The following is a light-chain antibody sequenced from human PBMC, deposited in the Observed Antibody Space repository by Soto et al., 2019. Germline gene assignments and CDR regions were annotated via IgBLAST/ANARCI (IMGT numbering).Light chain of an antibody. J-gene: IGKJ1*01. CDR3: QQRSNWPPT. CDR2: DAS. V-gene: IGKV3-11*01. Sequence: EIVLTQSPATLSLSPGERATLSCRASQSVSSYLAWYQQKPGQAPRLLIYDASNRATSIPARFSGSGSGTDFTLTITSLAPEDFAVYYCQQRSNWPPTFGQGTKVEIK. CDR1: QSVSSY.